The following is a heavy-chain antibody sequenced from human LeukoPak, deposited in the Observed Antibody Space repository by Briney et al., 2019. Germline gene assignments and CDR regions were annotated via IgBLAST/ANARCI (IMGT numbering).Heavy chain of an antibody. V-gene: IGHV1-24*01. CDR1: GYTLTELS. Sequence: ASVKVSCKVSGYTLTELSMHWVRQAPGKGLEWMGGFDPEDGETIYAQKFQGRVTMTRNTSISTAYMELSSLRSEDTAVYYCARGIDTAMEPDYWGQGTLVTVSS. CDR2: FDPEDGET. J-gene: IGHJ4*02. D-gene: IGHD5-18*01. CDR3: ARGIDTAMEPDY.